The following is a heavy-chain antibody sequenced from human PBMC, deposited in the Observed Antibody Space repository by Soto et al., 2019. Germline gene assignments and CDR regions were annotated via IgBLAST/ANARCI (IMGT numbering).Heavy chain of an antibody. J-gene: IGHJ4*02. CDR1: GSTFSTYS. D-gene: IGHD2-8*01. CDR3: ARDRDAYCSKGICSGPYFDY. V-gene: IGHV3-48*02. CDR2: ISDNSSVI. Sequence: PVGSLRLSCAASGSTFSTYSINWVRQAPGKGLEWISYISDNSSVIYYADAVKGRFTISRDNAKNSLYLQMNSLRDEDTAVYYCARDRDAYCSKGICSGPYFDYWGQGTLVTVSS.